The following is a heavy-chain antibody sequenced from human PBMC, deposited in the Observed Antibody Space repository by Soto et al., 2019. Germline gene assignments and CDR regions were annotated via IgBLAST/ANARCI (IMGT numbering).Heavy chain of an antibody. V-gene: IGHV5-51*01. Sequence: PGESLKISCKGSGYSFTSYWIGWVRQMPGKGLEWMGIIYPGDSDTRYSPSFQGQVTISADKSISTAYLQWSSLKASDTAMYYCARHRLRETPLHDAFDIWGQGTMVTVSS. D-gene: IGHD2-15*01. CDR3: ARHRLRETPLHDAFDI. CDR2: IYPGDSDT. J-gene: IGHJ3*02. CDR1: GYSFTSYW.